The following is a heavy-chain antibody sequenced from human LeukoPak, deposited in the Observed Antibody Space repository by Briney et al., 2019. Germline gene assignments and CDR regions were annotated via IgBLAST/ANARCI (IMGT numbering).Heavy chain of an antibody. CDR3: AKDSDYDYIWGSYRSAYYFDY. CDR2: ISGSGGST. J-gene: IGHJ4*02. CDR1: GFTFSSYA. Sequence: PGGSLRLSCAASGFTFSSYAMSSVRQAPGKGLEWVSAISGSGGSTYYADSVKGRFTISRDNSKNTLYLQMNSLRAEDTAVYHCAKDSDYDYIWGSYRSAYYFDYWGQGTLVTVSS. V-gene: IGHV3-23*01. D-gene: IGHD3-16*02.